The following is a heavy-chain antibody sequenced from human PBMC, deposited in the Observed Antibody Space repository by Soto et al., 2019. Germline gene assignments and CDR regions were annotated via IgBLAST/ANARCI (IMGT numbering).Heavy chain of an antibody. D-gene: IGHD3-10*01. V-gene: IGHV3-11*01. J-gene: IGHJ6*02. CDR2: ISGSSSAI. CDR3: ARERYYGSGSSPEDGMDV. Sequence: QVQLVESGGGLVKPGGSLRLSCAASGFSFSDYYISWIRQAPGKGLEWVSYISGSSSAIYYADSVRGRFTISRDNAKNSXXLQRNSLRVEDTAVYYCARERYYGSGSSPEDGMDVWGQGTTVTVSS. CDR1: GFSFSDYY.